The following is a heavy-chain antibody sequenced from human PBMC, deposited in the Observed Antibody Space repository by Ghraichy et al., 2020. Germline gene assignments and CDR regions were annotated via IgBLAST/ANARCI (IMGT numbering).Heavy chain of an antibody. Sequence: LSLTCAASGFTFRNYAMYWVRQAPGKGLEWVALMSNAGDTKYYADSVQGRFTISRDTSKNTVFLQMFSLRADDTAVYYCARAHMTTMTKYYYMDVWGKGTTVTVSS. V-gene: IGHV3-30-3*01. CDR3: ARAHMTTMTKYYYMDV. J-gene: IGHJ6*03. CDR1: GFTFRNYA. D-gene: IGHD4-17*01. CDR2: MSNAGDTK.